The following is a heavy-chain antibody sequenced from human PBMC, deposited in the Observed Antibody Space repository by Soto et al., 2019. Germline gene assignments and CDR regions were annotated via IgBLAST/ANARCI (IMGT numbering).Heavy chain of an antibody. Sequence: QVQLVQSGAEVKKPGSSVKVSCKASGVTFSSYAISWVRLAPGQGLEWMGGISHILGTANYAQKFQGRVTITADETTSTGYMELSSLRSDDTAVYYCAREQRLDDYGNYCWFDLWGQVTLVTVSA. CDR3: AREQRLDDYGNYCWFDL. J-gene: IGHJ5*02. CDR2: ISHILGTA. V-gene: IGHV1-69*01. CDR1: GVTFSSYA. D-gene: IGHD4-17*01.